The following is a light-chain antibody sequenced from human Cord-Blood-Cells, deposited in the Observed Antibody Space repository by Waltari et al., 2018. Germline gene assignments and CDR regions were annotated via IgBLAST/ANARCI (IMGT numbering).Light chain of an antibody. J-gene: IGKJ1*01. V-gene: IGKV1-5*03. CDR2: KAS. Sequence: DIKLTQSPSTLSASVGARVTITCRACQSIISWLAWYQQKPGKAPQRMIYKASSLESGVPSRFSGRGSGTEFTLTVSSLQPDDFATYYCQQYNSYPWTFGQGTKVEIK. CDR1: QSIISW. CDR3: QQYNSYPWT.